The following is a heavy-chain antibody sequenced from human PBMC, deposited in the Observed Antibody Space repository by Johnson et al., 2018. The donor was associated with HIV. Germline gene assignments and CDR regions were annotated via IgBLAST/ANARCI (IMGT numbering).Heavy chain of an antibody. J-gene: IGHJ3*02. V-gene: IGHV3-9*01. CDR1: GFRFDEYA. D-gene: IGHD6-13*01. CDR3: VKDLTGIAAAGTKSPSAFDI. Sequence: VQLVESGGDLVQPGRSLRLSCAASGFRFDEYAMHWVRQAPGKGLEWVSGISGNSATIGYADSLEGRLTISRDNAKNSLYLQMNSLRAEDTALYYCVKDLTGIAAAGTKSPSAFDIWGQGTMVTVSS. CDR2: ISGNSATI.